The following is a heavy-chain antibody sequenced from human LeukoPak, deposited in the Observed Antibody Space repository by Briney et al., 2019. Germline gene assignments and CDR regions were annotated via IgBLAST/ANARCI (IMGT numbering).Heavy chain of an antibody. Sequence: SETLSHTCTVSGGSISSGGYYWSWIRQHPGKGLEWIGYIYYSGSTYYNPSLKSRVTISVDTSKNQFSLKLSSVTAADTAVYYCARERLGNMVRGVMARLFDYWGQGTLVTVSS. D-gene: IGHD3-10*01. CDR1: GGSISSGGYY. CDR2: IYYSGST. V-gene: IGHV4-31*03. CDR3: ARERLGNMVRGVMARLFDY. J-gene: IGHJ4*02.